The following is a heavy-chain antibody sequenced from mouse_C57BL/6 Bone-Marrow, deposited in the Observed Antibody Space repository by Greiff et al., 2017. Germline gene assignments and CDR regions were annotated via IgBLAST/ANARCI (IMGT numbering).Heavy chain of an antibody. V-gene: IGHV1-50*01. CDR1: GYTFTSYW. CDR2: IDPSDSYT. Sequence: VQLQQPGAELVKPGASVKLSCKASGYTFTSYWMQWVKQRPGQGLEWIGDIDPSDSYTNYNQKFKGKATLTVDTSSSTAYMQLSSLTSEDSAVYYCARGGYQWYFDVWGTGTTVTVSS. D-gene: IGHD2-2*01. CDR3: ARGGYQWYFDV. J-gene: IGHJ1*03.